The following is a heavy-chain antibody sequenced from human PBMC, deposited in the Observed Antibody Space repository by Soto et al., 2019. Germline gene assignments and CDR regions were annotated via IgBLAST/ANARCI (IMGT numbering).Heavy chain of an antibody. CDR2: IWYDGSNK. CDR1: GFTFSSYG. D-gene: IGHD2-21*01. V-gene: IGHV3-33*01. J-gene: IGHJ2*01. Sequence: QVQLVESGGGVVQPGRSLRLSCAASGFTFSSYGMHWVRQAPGKGLEWVAVIWYDGSNKYYADSVKGRFTISRDNSKNTLYRQMNSLRAEDTAVYYCARDNGAYCGGDCPWYFDLWGRGTLVTVSS. CDR3: ARDNGAYCGGDCPWYFDL.